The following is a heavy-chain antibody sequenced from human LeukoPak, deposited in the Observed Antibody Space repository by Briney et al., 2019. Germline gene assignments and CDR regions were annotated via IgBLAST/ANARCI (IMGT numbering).Heavy chain of an antibody. J-gene: IGHJ2*01. Sequence: PGGSLRLSCAASGFTFSSYAMSWVRQAPGKGLEWVSAISGSDGSTYYADSVKGRFTISRDNSKNTLYLQMNSLRAEDTAVYYCAKVPYYYDSSGRVPWYFDLWGRGTLVTVSS. CDR1: GFTFSSYA. CDR2: ISGSDGST. CDR3: AKVPYYYDSSGRVPWYFDL. V-gene: IGHV3-23*01. D-gene: IGHD3-22*01.